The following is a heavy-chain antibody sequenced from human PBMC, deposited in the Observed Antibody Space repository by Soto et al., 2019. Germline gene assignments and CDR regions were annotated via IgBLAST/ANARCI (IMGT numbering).Heavy chain of an antibody. D-gene: IGHD2-15*01. CDR3: ASTFRYCSGGSCYTGGWFDP. V-gene: IGHV4-59*01. CDR2: IYYSGST. Sequence: PSETLSLTCTVSGGSISSNYCSWIRQHPGKGLEWIGYIYYSGSTNYNPSLKSRVTISVDTSKNQFSLKLSSVTAADTAVYYCASTFRYCSGGSCYTGGWFDPWGQGTLVTVSS. J-gene: IGHJ5*02. CDR1: GGSISSNY.